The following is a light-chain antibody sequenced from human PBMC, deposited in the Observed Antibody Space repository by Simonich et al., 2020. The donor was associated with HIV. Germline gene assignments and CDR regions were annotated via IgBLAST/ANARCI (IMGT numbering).Light chain of an antibody. Sequence: QSALTQPASVSGSPGQSITISCTGTSSDVGGYNYVSWYQQHPGKAPKIMIYDVSKRPSGVSNRFSGSKSGNTASLTISGLQAEDEADYYCSSPTAERGVFGGGTKLTVL. J-gene: IGLJ3*02. V-gene: IGLV2-14*03. CDR3: SSPTAERGV. CDR2: DVS. CDR1: SSDVGGYNY.